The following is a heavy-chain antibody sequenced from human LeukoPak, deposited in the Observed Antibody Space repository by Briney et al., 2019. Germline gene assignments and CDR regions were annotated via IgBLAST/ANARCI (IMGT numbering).Heavy chain of an antibody. J-gene: IGHJ4*02. V-gene: IGHV3-9*01. CDR1: GFTFDDYA. CDR2: ISWNSGSI. D-gene: IGHD3-10*02. CDR3: AKAPIRGLSGDFDY. Sequence: PGGSLRLSCAASGFTFDDYAMHWVRQAPGKGLEWVSGISWNSGSIGYADSVKGRFTISRDNAKNSLYLQVNSLRAEDTALYYCAKAPIRGLSGDFDYWGQGTLVTVSS.